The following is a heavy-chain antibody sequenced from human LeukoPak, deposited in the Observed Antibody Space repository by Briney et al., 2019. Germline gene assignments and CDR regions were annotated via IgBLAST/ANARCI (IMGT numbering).Heavy chain of an antibody. V-gene: IGHV3-23*01. Sequence: GGSLRLSCAASGFTFSRNAMNWVRQAPGKGLEWVAAVSGNGLGTYYADSVKGRFNISRDNSRNTLYLQMNSPRIEDTAFYYCAKDANYLRSSGYLIPIDFWGQGTLVTVSS. D-gene: IGHD3-22*01. CDR2: VSGNGLGT. CDR3: AKDANYLRSSGYLIPIDF. CDR1: GFTFSRNA. J-gene: IGHJ4*02.